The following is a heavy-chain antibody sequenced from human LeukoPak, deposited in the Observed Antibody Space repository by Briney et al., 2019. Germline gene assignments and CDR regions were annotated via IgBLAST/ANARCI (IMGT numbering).Heavy chain of an antibody. J-gene: IGHJ1*01. Sequence: SETLSLTCTVSGGSISSYYWSWIRQPPGKGLEWIGYIYYSGSTYYNPSLKSRVTISVDTSKNQFSLKLSSVTAADTAVYYCARVSLDYDSSGTPAEYFQHWGQGTLVTVSS. CDR3: ARVSLDYDSSGTPAEYFQH. V-gene: IGHV4-59*08. CDR1: GGSISSYY. CDR2: IYYSGST. D-gene: IGHD3-22*01.